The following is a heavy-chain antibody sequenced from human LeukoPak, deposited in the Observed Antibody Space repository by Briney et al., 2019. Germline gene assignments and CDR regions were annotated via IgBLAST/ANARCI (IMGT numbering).Heavy chain of an antibody. CDR1: GYTFTSYY. Sequence: AAVTVSCKASGYTFTSYYIHWVRQAPGLGREWMGVIDLSGGSTTYAQRFQGRVTMTRDTSSRTVYMELSSLRSQDTAVYYCARYYYFDYWGQGTRVTVSS. V-gene: IGHV1-46*01. CDR2: IDLSGGST. CDR3: ARYYYFDY. J-gene: IGHJ4*02.